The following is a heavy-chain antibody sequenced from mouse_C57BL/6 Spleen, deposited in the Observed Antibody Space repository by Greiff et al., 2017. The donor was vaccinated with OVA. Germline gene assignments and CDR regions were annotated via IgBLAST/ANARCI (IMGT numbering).Heavy chain of an antibody. V-gene: IGHV14-3*01. CDR1: GFTIKNTY. D-gene: IGHD2-1*01. Sequence: EVQLQQSVAELVRPGASVKLSCTASGFTIKNTYMHWVKQRPEKGLEWIGRIDPANGNTKYAPKFQGKATITADTSSNTAYLQLSRLTSEDTAIYYCADGNYVFAYWGQGTLVTVSA. J-gene: IGHJ3*01. CDR2: IDPANGNT. CDR3: ADGNYVFAY.